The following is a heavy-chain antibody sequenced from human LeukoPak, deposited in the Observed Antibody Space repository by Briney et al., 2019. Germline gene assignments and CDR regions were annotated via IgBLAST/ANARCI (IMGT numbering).Heavy chain of an antibody. CDR1: GFTFSSYS. CDR2: ISSSSSYI. J-gene: IGHJ6*03. CDR3: ARDSYCSGGSCYSFYYYYYMDV. D-gene: IGHD2-15*01. V-gene: IGHV3-21*04. Sequence: GGTLRLSCAASGFTFSSYSMNWVRQAPGKGLEWVSSISSSSSYIYYADSVKGRFTISRDNAKNSLYLQMNSLRAEDTAVYYCARDSYCSGGSCYSFYYYYYMDVWGKGTTVTISS.